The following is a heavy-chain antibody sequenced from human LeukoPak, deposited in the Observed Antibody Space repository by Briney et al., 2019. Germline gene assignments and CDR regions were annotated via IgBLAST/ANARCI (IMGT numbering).Heavy chain of an antibody. J-gene: IGHJ5*02. CDR1: GYSFTSYW. CDR2: IHPGDSDT. CDR3: ARHGSGSYYNVNRYNWFDP. D-gene: IGHD3-10*01. V-gene: IGHV5-51*01. Sequence: GESLQISCKGSGYSFTSYWIGWVRQMPGKGLEWMGIIHPGDSDTRYSPSFQGQVTISADKSISTAYLQWSSLKASDTAMYYCARHGSGSYYNVNRYNWFDPWGQGTLVTVSS.